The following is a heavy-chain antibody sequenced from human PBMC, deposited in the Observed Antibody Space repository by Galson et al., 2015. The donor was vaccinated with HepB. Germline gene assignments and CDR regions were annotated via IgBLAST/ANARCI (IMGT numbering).Heavy chain of an antibody. CDR1: GGTFSSYA. CDR2: IIPIFGSP. V-gene: IGHV1-69*13. CDR3: ASISLGYSGYDLARGPYGLDV. D-gene: IGHD5-12*01. Sequence: VKVSCKASGGTFSSYAINWVRQAPGQGLEWMGKIIPIFGSPNYSQKFQGRVTITADESTNTAYMELTTLRSDDTAVYYCASISLGYSGYDLARGPYGLDVWGLGTTVTVSS. J-gene: IGHJ6*02.